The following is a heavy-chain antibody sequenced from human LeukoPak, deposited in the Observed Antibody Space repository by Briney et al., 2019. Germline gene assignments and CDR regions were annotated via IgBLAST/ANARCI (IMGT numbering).Heavy chain of an antibody. CDR1: GFSFSNLW. V-gene: IGHV3-15*01. CDR2: IKSETDDGTT. CDR3: ARQVVPAAIRFDP. J-gene: IGHJ5*02. Sequence: GSLRLSCAASGFSFSNLWMSWVRQAPGKGLEWVGRIKSETDDGTTDYAGHVKGRFTISRDDSKNTLYLQMNRLKTEDTAVYYCARQVVPAAIRFDPWGQGTLVTATS. D-gene: IGHD2-2*01.